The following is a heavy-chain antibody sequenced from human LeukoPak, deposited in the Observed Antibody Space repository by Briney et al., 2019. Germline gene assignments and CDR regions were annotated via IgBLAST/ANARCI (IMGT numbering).Heavy chain of an antibody. CDR2: IRYDGSLK. V-gene: IGHV3-30*02. CDR3: ANLPLYDSSGPEDY. J-gene: IGHJ4*02. CDR1: GFTLSSYA. D-gene: IGHD3-22*01. Sequence: GGSLRLSCVASGFTLSSYAMHWVRQAPGKGLEWVAFIRYDGSLKNSADSVKGRFTISRDNSKNTLYLQMNSLRGDDTAVYYCANLPLYDSSGPEDYWGQGTLVTVSS.